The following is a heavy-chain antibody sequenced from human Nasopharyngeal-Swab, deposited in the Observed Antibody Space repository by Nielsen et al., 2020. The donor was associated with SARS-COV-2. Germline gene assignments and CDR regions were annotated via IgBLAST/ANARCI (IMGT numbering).Heavy chain of an antibody. Sequence: SETLSLTCTVSGGSISSYYWSWIRQPPGKGLEWIGYIYYSGSTNYNPSLKSRVTISVDTSKNQFSLKLSSVTAADTAVYYCAIDGDTAMVVDAFDIWGQGTMITVSS. CDR2: IYYSGST. V-gene: IGHV4-59*01. J-gene: IGHJ3*02. CDR3: AIDGDTAMVVDAFDI. D-gene: IGHD5-18*01. CDR1: GGSISSYY.